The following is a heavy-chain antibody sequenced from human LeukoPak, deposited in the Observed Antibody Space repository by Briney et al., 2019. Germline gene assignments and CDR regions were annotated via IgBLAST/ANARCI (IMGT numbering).Heavy chain of an antibody. Sequence: GASVKVSCKASGYTFTSYGISWVRQAPGQGLEWMGWINPNSGGTNYAQKFQGRVTMTRDTSISTAYMELSRLRSDDTAVYYCARDPGIAVAGPLDYWGQGTLVTVSS. V-gene: IGHV1-2*02. CDR3: ARDPGIAVAGPLDY. D-gene: IGHD6-19*01. J-gene: IGHJ4*02. CDR1: GYTFTSYG. CDR2: INPNSGGT.